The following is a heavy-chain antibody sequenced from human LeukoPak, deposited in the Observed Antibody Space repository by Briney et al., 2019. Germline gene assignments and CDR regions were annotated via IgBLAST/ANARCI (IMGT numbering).Heavy chain of an antibody. Sequence: GGSLRLSCAASGFTFSCHGMHWGRQAPGKGLEWVAFTSSDGNNKYYTDSVKGRFTISRDTSKNKLYLQRNSLRTEDTAVYFCARDLNNGWGPFAYWGQGTLGTVSS. CDR2: TSSDGNNK. D-gene: IGHD6-19*01. J-gene: IGHJ4*02. V-gene: IGHV3-30*02. CDR1: GFTFSCHG. CDR3: ARDLNNGWGPFAY.